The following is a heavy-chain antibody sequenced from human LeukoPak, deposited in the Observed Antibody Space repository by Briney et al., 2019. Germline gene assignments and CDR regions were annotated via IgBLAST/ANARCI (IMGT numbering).Heavy chain of an antibody. D-gene: IGHD6-13*01. V-gene: IGHV4-34*01. Sequence: SETLSLTCAVYGGSFSGYYWSWIRQPPGKGLEWIGEINHSGSTNYNPPLKSRVTISVDTSKNQFSLKLSSVTAADTAVYYCARALDGYSSTRGYFDYWGQGTLVTVSS. CDR2: INHSGST. CDR3: ARALDGYSSTRGYFDY. J-gene: IGHJ4*02. CDR1: GGSFSGYY.